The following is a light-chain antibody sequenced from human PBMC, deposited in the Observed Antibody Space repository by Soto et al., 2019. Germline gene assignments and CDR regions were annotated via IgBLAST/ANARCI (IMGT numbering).Light chain of an antibody. CDR3: QQFNSYPFT. J-gene: IGKJ3*01. CDR1: QGISSA. CDR2: DAS. Sequence: AIQLTQSPSSLSASVGDRVTITCRASQGISSALAWYQQKPGKAPKLLIYDASSLESGVPSRFSGSGSGTDFTLTISSLLPEDYATYYCQQFNSYPFTFGPGTIVDIK. V-gene: IGKV1-13*02.